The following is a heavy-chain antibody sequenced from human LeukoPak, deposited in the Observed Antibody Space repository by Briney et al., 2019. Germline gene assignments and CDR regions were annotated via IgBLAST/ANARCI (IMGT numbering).Heavy chain of an antibody. CDR3: ARHTVTTGGPGLSRVYFDY. D-gene: IGHD4-11*01. CDR2: ISSSGSNI. Sequence: GGSLRLSCAASGFTFSDYYMSWVRQAPGKGLEWVSYISSSGSNIYYADSVKGRFTISRDNANNSLYLQMNSLRAEDTAVYYCARHTVTTGGPGLSRVYFDYWGQGTLVTVSS. J-gene: IGHJ4*02. CDR1: GFTFSDYY. V-gene: IGHV3-11*04.